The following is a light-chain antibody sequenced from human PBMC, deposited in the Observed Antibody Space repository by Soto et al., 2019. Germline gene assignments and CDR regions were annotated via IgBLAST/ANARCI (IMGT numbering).Light chain of an antibody. V-gene: IGKV3-15*01. Sequence: EIVMTQSPATLSVSPGERATLSCRASQSVSSNLAWYQQKPGQAPRLLIYGASTRATGIPARFRGSGSGTEFTLTISSLQSEDLAVYYCQQYNNWLWTFGQGTKV. CDR1: QSVSSN. CDR2: GAS. J-gene: IGKJ1*01. CDR3: QQYNNWLWT.